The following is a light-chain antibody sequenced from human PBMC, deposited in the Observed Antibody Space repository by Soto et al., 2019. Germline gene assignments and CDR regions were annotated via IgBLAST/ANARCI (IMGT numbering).Light chain of an antibody. CDR2: DVI. CDR1: SSDFGGSNY. J-gene: IGLJ1*01. Sequence: QSALTQPRSVSGSPGQSVSISCTGTSSDFGGSNYVSWYQQHPGKAPKLIIYDVIKRTSGVPDRFSGSKSGNTASLTISGLQAEDEADYFCCSYTGSDTYVFGSGTKVTVL. V-gene: IGLV2-11*01. CDR3: CSYTGSDTYV.